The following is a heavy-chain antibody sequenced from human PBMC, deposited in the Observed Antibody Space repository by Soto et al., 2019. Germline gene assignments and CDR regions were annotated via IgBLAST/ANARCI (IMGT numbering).Heavy chain of an antibody. CDR3: AREVTGRYCSSTSCYGMDV. V-gene: IGHV4-30-2*01. CDR1: GGSISSGGYS. D-gene: IGHD2-2*01. Sequence: KVSETLSLTCAVSGGSISSGGYSWSWIRQPPGKGLEWIGYIYHSGSTYYNPSLKSRVTISVDRSKNQFSLKLSSVTAADTAVYYCAREVTGRYCSSTSCYGMDVWGQGTTVTVSS. J-gene: IGHJ6*02. CDR2: IYHSGST.